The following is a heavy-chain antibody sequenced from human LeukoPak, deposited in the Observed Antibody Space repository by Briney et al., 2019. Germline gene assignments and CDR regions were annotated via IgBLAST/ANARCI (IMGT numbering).Heavy chain of an antibody. D-gene: IGHD4-17*01. J-gene: IGHJ4*02. CDR1: GLTFSRYW. Sequence: PGGSLRLSCAASGLTFSRYWMQWVRQAPGEGLVWVSHINSDGSSTSYADFVQGRFTISRDNAKNTLYLQMNSLRVEDTAMYYCVRDNYGVDYWGQGTLVTVSS. CDR2: INSDGSST. CDR3: VRDNYGVDY. V-gene: IGHV3-74*01.